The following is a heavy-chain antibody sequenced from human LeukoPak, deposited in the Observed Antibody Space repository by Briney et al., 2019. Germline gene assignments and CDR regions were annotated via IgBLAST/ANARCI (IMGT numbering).Heavy chain of an antibody. Sequence: PGGSLRLSCAASGFXVSSNYISWVRQAPGKGREWVSAIYSGGSTYYADSVKGRFTISRDNSKNTLNLQMNSLRAEDTAVYYCARDFVLYSYAFDIWGQGTMVTVSS. CDR3: ARDFVLYSYAFDI. J-gene: IGHJ3*02. V-gene: IGHV3-66*01. CDR1: GFXVSSNY. D-gene: IGHD5-18*01. CDR2: IYSGGST.